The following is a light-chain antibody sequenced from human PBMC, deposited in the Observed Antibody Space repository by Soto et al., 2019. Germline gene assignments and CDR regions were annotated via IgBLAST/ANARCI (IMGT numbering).Light chain of an antibody. J-gene: IGLJ2*01. CDR2: HSN. Sequence: QSVLTQPPSVSAAPGQRVTISCSGSNSNIGNNYVSWYQQLPGAAPKHLIYHSNKRPSGILDRFSGSKSGRSATLGITGLQTGDEAHYYCGTWDSSLSAVVFGGGTKLTVL. CDR1: NSNIGNNY. CDR3: GTWDSSLSAVV. V-gene: IGLV1-51*01.